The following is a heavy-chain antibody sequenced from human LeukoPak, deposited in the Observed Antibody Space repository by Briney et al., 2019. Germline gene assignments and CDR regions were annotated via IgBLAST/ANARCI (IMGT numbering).Heavy chain of an antibody. CDR1: GFTFSSYG. Sequence: GGSLRLSCAASGFTFSSYGMHWVRQAPGKGLQWVAVISYDGSNKYYADSVKGRFTISRDNSKNTLYLQMNSLRAEDTAVYYCATNRETTIIDYWGQGTLVTVSS. V-gene: IGHV3-30*03. J-gene: IGHJ4*02. D-gene: IGHD5-12*01. CDR3: ATNRETTIIDY. CDR2: ISYDGSNK.